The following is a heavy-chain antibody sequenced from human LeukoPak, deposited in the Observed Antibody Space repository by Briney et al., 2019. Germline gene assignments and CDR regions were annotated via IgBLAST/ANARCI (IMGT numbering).Heavy chain of an antibody. CDR1: GYTFTGYY. CDR2: INPNSGGT. D-gene: IGHD2-2*02. Sequence: GASVKVSCKASGYTFTGYYMHWVRQAPGQGLEWMGWINPNSGGTNYAQKFQGRVTITADKSTSTAYMELSSLRSEDTAVYYCARDPGYCSSTSCYTALDRKDDYWGQGTLVTVSS. CDR3: ARDPGYCSSTSCYTALDRKDDY. V-gene: IGHV1-2*02. J-gene: IGHJ4*02.